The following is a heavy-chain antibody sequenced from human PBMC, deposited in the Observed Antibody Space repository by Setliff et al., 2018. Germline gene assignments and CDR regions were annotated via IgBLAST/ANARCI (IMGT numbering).Heavy chain of an antibody. J-gene: IGHJ4*02. CDR2: INPNSGGT. CDR1: GYTFTGYY. V-gene: IGHV1-2*02. Sequence: ASVKVSCKASGYTFTGYYMHWVRQAPGQGLEWMGWINPNSGGTNYAQKFQGRVTMTRDTSISTAFLELSRLTSDDTAVYYCARDPRRAGGYWVQGTLVTVSS. D-gene: IGHD3-10*01. CDR3: ARDPRRAGGY.